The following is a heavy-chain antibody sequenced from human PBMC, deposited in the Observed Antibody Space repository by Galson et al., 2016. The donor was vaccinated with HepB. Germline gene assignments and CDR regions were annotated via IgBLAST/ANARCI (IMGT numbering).Heavy chain of an antibody. CDR3: VKIGGSGWYDY. CDR1: GFTFRNYW. Sequence: SLRLSCAASGFTFRNYWMHWVRQVPREGLVWVARINSDGSGINYADSVKGRFTISRDNSKNMLYLQMSSLRPEDTAVYYCVKIGGSGWYDYWGQGTLVTVSS. V-gene: IGHV3-74*01. CDR2: INSDGSGI. J-gene: IGHJ4*02. D-gene: IGHD6-19*01.